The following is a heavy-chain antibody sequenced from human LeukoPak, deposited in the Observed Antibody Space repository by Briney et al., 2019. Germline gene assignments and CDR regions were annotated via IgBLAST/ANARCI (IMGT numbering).Heavy chain of an antibody. D-gene: IGHD1-26*01. J-gene: IGHJ4*02. CDR2: IEVGGAIT. Sequence: GGSLRLSCAASGFTFSSYAMTWVRRAPGKGLEWVSTIEVGGAITHYAASVKGRFTISRDTSKRILYLQMDSLRPEDTAVYYCAKPLGGSYLFDRWGQGTLVTVSS. CDR1: GFTFSSYA. V-gene: IGHV3-23*01. CDR3: AKPLGGSYLFDR.